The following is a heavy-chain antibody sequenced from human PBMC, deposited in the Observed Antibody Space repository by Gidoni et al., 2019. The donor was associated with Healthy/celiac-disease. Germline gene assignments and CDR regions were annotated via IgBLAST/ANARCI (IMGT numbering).Heavy chain of an antibody. V-gene: IGHV3-9*01. CDR1: GFTFDDYA. CDR3: ANLCDPWSGYSDAFDI. J-gene: IGHJ3*02. D-gene: IGHD3-3*01. CDR2: ISWNSGSI. Sequence: EVQLVESGGGLVQPGRSLRLSCAASGFTFDDYAMHWVRQAPGKGLEWVSGISWNSGSIGYADSVKGRFTISRDNAKNSLYLQMNSLRAEDTALYYCANLCDPWSGYSDAFDIWGQGTMVTVSS.